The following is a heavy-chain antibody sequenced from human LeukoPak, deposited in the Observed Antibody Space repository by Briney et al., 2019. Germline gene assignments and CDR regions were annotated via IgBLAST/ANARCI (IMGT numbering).Heavy chain of an antibody. J-gene: IGHJ4*02. CDR1: GFTFSSYA. V-gene: IGHV3-23*01. CDR2: ISGSGGST. D-gene: IGHD2-2*01. CDR3: AKDLWAGIIGYCSSTSCWSGFDY. Sequence: GGSLRLSCAASGFTFSSYAMSWVRQAPGKGLEWVSAISGSGGSTYYADSVKGRFTISRDNSKSTLYLQMNSLRAEDTAVYYCAKDLWAGIIGYCSSTSCWSGFDYWGQGTLVTVSS.